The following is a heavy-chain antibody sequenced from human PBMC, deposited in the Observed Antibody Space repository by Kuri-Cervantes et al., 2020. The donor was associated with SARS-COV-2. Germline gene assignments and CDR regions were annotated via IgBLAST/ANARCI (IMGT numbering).Heavy chain of an antibody. CDR1: GFTFSSYS. CDR3: YNPSIFGDGDYYYYYMDV. J-gene: IGHJ6*03. CDR2: ISSSSSYI. V-gene: IGHV3-21*01. Sequence: GGSLRLSCAASGFTFSSYSMNWVRQAPGKGLEWVSSISSSSSYIYYADSVKGRFTISGDNAKNSLYLQMNSLRAEDTAVYYPYNPSIFGDGDYYYYYMDVWGKGTTVTVSS. D-gene: IGHD3-3*01.